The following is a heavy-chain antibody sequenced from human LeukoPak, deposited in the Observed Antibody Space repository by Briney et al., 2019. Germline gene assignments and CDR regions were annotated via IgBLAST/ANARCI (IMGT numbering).Heavy chain of an antibody. Sequence: TGGSLRLSCAASGFTFSSYAMHWVRQAPSKGLEWVAVISYDGSNKYYADSVKGRFTISRDNSKNTLYLQMNSLRAEDTAVYYCARDPGYWGQGTLDTVSS. V-gene: IGHV3-30-3*01. CDR2: ISYDGSNK. CDR3: ARDPGY. J-gene: IGHJ4*02. CDR1: GFTFSSYA.